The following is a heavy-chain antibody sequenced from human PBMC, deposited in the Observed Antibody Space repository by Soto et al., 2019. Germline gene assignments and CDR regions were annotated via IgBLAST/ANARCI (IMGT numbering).Heavy chain of an antibody. CDR3: PEWDDYGNRKEAFDI. CDR2: ISWTSGSI. D-gene: IGHD4-17*01. Sequence: EVQLVESGGGLVQPGRSLRLSCAASGFTFDDYAMHWVRQAPGKGLEWVSGISWTSGSIGYADSVKGRFTISRDNAKNALYLQMHSLRAEATALYYCPEWDDYGNRKEAFDIWGQGTMVTVSS. CDR1: GFTFDDYA. V-gene: IGHV3-9*01. J-gene: IGHJ3*02.